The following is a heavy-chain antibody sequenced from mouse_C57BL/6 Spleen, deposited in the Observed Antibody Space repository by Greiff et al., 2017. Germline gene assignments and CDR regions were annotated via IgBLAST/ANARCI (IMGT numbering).Heavy chain of an antibody. CDR1: GYTFTDYE. CDR2: IDPETGGT. D-gene: IGHD1-1*01. Sequence: VQLQQSGAELVRPGASVTLSCKASGYTFTDYEMHWVKQTPVHGLEWIGAIDPETGGTAYNQKFKGKAILTADKSSSAAYMELRSLTSEDSAVYYCTRPLGSSYDWYFDVWGTGTTVTVSS. J-gene: IGHJ1*03. CDR3: TRPLGSSYDWYFDV. V-gene: IGHV1-15*01.